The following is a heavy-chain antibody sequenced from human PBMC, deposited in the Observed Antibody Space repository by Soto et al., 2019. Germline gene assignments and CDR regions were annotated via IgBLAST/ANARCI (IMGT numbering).Heavy chain of an antibody. D-gene: IGHD3-22*01. V-gene: IGHV3-23*01. CDR1: GFTFSSYA. CDR3: AKLLLYDSSGYYPPPGFDY. Sequence: PGGSLRLSCAASGFTFSSYAMSWVRQAPGKGLEWVSAISGSGGSTYYADSVKGRFTISRDNSKNTLYLQMNSLRDEDTAVYYCAKLLLYDSSGYYPPPGFDYWGQGTLVTVSS. CDR2: ISGSGGST. J-gene: IGHJ4*02.